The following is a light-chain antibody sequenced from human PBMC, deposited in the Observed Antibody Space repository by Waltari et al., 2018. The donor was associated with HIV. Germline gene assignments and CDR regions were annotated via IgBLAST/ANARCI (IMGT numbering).Light chain of an antibody. CDR3: SSYTSTSTVYV. V-gene: IGLV2-14*03. CDR2: AVS. CDR1: SSDVGGYSS. J-gene: IGLJ1*01. Sequence: QSALTQPASVPGSPGQSITISCTGTSSDVGGYSSVPWYQLHPGKAPKLMIYAVSNRPSGVSNRFSGSKSDNTASLTISGLQAEDEADYYCSSYTSTSTVYVFGTGTEVTVL.